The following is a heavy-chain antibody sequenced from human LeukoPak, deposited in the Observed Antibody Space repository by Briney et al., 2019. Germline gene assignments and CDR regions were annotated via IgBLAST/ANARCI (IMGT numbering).Heavy chain of an antibody. Sequence: SLRLSCSASGFTFDNYVMSWVRQAPGKGLEWISLIRSKGYGGTTEYAGSVQGRFSISRDDSKSIAYLQMNSLETDDTAVYYCTRSLTGSPFDYWGLGTLVTVSS. J-gene: IGHJ4*02. CDR2: IRSKGYGGTT. V-gene: IGHV3-49*04. CDR3: TRSLTGSPFDY. D-gene: IGHD7-27*01. CDR1: GFTFDNYV.